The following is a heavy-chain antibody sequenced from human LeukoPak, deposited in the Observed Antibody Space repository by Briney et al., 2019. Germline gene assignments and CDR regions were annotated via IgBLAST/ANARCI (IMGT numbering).Heavy chain of an antibody. J-gene: IGHJ3*02. D-gene: IGHD1-26*01. V-gene: IGHV1-8*01. Sequence: ASVKVSCKASGYTFTSYDINWVRQATGQGLEWMEWMNPNSGNTGYAQKFQGRVTMTRNTSISTAYMELSSLRSEDTAVYYCVRGAWDDAFDIWGQGTMVTVSS. CDR2: MNPNSGNT. CDR3: VRGAWDDAFDI. CDR1: GYTFTSYD.